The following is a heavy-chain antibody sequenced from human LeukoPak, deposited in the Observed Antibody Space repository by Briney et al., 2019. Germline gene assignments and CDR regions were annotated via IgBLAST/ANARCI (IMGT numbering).Heavy chain of an antibody. V-gene: IGHV3-23*01. CDR3: AEEPLFIGGATTRNFDY. Sequence: GGSLRLSCAASGFTFSSYAMSWVRQAPGKGLEWVSAISGSGGSTYYADSVKGRFTISRDNSKNTLYLQMNSLRAEDTAVYYCAEEPLFIGGATTRNFDYWGQGTLVTVSS. J-gene: IGHJ4*02. D-gene: IGHD1-26*01. CDR1: GFTFSSYA. CDR2: ISGSGGST.